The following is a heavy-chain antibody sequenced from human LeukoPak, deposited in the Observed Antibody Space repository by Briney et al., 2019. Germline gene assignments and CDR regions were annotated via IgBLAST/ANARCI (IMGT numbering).Heavy chain of an antibody. Sequence: PSETLSLTCSVSDDSFSSYYWSRIRQPPGKGLEWIGHIFYSGSTNYNPSLKSRVTISVDTSKKQFFLRLTSVTAADTAVYYYARVRGYDFWPSDYWGQGTLVTVSS. J-gene: IGHJ4*02. CDR2: IFYSGST. CDR1: DDSFSSYY. D-gene: IGHD3-3*01. V-gene: IGHV4-59*01. CDR3: ARVRGYDFWPSDY.